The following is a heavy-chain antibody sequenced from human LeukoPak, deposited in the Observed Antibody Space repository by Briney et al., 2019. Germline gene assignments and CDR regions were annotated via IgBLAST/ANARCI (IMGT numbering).Heavy chain of an antibody. V-gene: IGHV1-46*01. CDR2: INPSGGST. CDR1: GYTFTNYN. Sequence: GGSVKVSCKASGYTFTNYNIHWVRQAPGQGLEWMGIINPSGGSTNYAQKFQGRVTMTRDTSTSTVYLEVNSLRSDDTAVYYCAREGYGSGRRLGLDVWGQGTTVTVSS. D-gene: IGHD3-10*01. CDR3: AREGYGSGRRLGLDV. J-gene: IGHJ6*02.